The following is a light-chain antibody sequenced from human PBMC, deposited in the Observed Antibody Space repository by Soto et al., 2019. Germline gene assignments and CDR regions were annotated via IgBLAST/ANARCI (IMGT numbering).Light chain of an antibody. CDR3: QQYGSSPWT. J-gene: IGKJ1*01. V-gene: IGKV3-20*01. Sequence: IVLTQSPGTMSLSPGERATLSCMASQSISSTYLAWYQQKPGQAPRLLIYAASRRATGIPDRFSGSGSGTDFTLTISRLEPEDFAVYYCQQYGSSPWTFGQGTKVDIK. CDR2: AAS. CDR1: QSISSTY.